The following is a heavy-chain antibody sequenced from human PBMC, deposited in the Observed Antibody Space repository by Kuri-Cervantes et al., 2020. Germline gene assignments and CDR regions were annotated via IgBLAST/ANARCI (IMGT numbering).Heavy chain of an antibody. V-gene: IGHV3-11*05. Sequence: GESLKISCAASGFTFSDYYMSWIRQAPGKGLEWVSSISRSSSFIYYADSVKGRFTISRDNAKNSLYLQMNSLRAEDTAVYYCAKVADYSKGVYYFDYWGQGTLVTVSS. CDR2: ISRSSSFI. J-gene: IGHJ4*02. CDR1: GFTFSDYY. CDR3: AKVADYSKGVYYFDY. D-gene: IGHD4-11*01.